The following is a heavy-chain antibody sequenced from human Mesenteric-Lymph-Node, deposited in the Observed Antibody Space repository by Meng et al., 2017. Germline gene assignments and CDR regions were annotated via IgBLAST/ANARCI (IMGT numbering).Heavy chain of an antibody. CDR3: ARGRGYGSWIDY. D-gene: IGHD6-13*01. V-gene: IGHV3-30*04. CDR1: GFTFSSYA. CDR2: ISYDGSNK. Sequence: LTGAASGFTFSSYAMHWVRQAPGKGLEWVAVISYDGSNKYYADSVKGRFTISRDNAKNSLYLQMNSLRAEDTAVYYCARGRGYGSWIDYWGQGTLVTVSS. J-gene: IGHJ4*02.